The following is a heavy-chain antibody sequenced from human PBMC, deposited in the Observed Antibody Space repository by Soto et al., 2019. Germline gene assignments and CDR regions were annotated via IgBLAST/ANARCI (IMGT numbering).Heavy chain of an antibody. CDR2: ISGSGGST. Sequence: EVQLFESGGGLVQPGGSLRLSCAASGFTFSSYAMSWVRQAPGKGLEWVSAISGSGGSTYYADSGKGRFTISRDNSNNTLYLQMNSRRAADTAVYYCAKGLAGVAARLRGWFAPWGQGTLVTVSS. J-gene: IGHJ5*02. CDR3: AKGLAGVAARLRGWFAP. CDR1: GFTFSSYA. D-gene: IGHD6-13*01. V-gene: IGHV3-23*01.